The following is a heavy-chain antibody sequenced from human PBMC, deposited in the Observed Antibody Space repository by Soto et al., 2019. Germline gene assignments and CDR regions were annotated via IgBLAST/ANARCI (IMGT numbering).Heavy chain of an antibody. J-gene: IGHJ4*02. Sequence: WGSLRLSCAASGFTFSSYAIIFFRQSPWKWREWVSAISGSGGSTYYADSVRGRFTIFRDNSKNTLYLQMNSLRAEDTAVYYCAKSGGPLLSYAVFAYWGQGTLVTVSS. V-gene: IGHV3-23*01. CDR1: GFTFSSYA. D-gene: IGHD1-26*01. CDR3: AKSGGPLLSYAVFAY. CDR2: ISGSGGST.